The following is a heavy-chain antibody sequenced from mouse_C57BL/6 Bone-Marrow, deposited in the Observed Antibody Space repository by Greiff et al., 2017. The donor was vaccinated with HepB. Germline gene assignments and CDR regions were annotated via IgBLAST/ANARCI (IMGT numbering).Heavy chain of an antibody. CDR2: ISYDGSN. CDR1: GYSITSGYY. D-gene: IGHD2-4*01. Sequence: EVKLMESGPGLVKPSQSLSLTCSVTGYSITSGYYWNWIRQFPGNKLEWMGYISYDGSNNYNPSLKNRTSITRDTSKNQFFLKLNSVTTEDTATYYCARAIYYDYDEEAGWFAYWGQGTLVTVSA. V-gene: IGHV3-6*01. CDR3: ARAIYYDYDEEAGWFAY. J-gene: IGHJ3*01.